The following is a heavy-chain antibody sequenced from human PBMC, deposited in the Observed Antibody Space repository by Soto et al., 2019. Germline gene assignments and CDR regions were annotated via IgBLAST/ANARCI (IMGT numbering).Heavy chain of an antibody. V-gene: IGHV1-69*01. Sequence: QVQLVQSGAEVKKPGSSVKVSCKASGGTFSSYAISWVRQAPGQGLEWMGGFIPIFGTANYAQKFQGRVTITADESTSTAYMDLSSLRSEDTAVYYCARDRGNYYDSSGYYYGYWGQGTLVTVSS. CDR2: FIPIFGTA. J-gene: IGHJ4*02. CDR1: GGTFSSYA. CDR3: ARDRGNYYDSSGYYYGY. D-gene: IGHD3-22*01.